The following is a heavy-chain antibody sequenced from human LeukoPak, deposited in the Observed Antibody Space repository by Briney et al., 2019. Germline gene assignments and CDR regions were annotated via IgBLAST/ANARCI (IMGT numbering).Heavy chain of an antibody. CDR3: ARPYYYDSSGFDY. D-gene: IGHD3-22*01. V-gene: IGHV1-69*04. CDR1: GGTFSSYA. Sequence: ASVTVSCKASGGTFSSYAISWVRQAPGQGLEWMGSIIPIFGIANYAHKFQGRVTITADKSTSTPYMELSSLRSEDTAVYYCARPYYYDSSGFDYWGQGTLVTVSS. CDR2: IIPIFGIA. J-gene: IGHJ4*02.